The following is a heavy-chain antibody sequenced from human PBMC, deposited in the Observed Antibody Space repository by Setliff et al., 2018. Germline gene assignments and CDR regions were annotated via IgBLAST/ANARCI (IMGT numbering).Heavy chain of an antibody. CDR2: IYYSGTT. CDR1: GGSIINNNYY. Sequence: SETLSLTCTVSGGSIINNNYYWGWIRQPPGKGLEWIGTIYYSGTTYYNPSLKSRVTISIDTSKNQFSLHLNSVTAADTDVYYCASRTTGPGGWFDFWGQGSLVTVSS. J-gene: IGHJ5*01. V-gene: IGHV4-39*01. CDR3: ASRTTGPGGWFDF. D-gene: IGHD1-1*01.